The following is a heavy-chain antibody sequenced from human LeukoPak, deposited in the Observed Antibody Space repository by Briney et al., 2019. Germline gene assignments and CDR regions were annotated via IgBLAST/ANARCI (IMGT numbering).Heavy chain of an antibody. Sequence: PSETLSLTCTVSGGSISSSSYYWGWIRQPPGKGLEWIGSIYYSGSTYYNPSPKSRVTISVDTSKNQFSLKLSSVTAADTAVYYCARVVTATEYYFDYWGQGTLVTVSS. D-gene: IGHD2-21*02. CDR1: GGSISSSSYY. J-gene: IGHJ4*02. CDR2: IYYSGST. CDR3: ARVVTATEYYFDY. V-gene: IGHV4-39*01.